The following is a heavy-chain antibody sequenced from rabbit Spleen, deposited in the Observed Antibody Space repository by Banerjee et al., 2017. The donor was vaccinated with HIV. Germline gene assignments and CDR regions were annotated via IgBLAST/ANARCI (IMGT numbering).Heavy chain of an antibody. CDR2: INTANGKA. CDR3: ARDAGTSFSTYGMDL. J-gene: IGHJ6*01. CDR1: GFSLSDRNV. V-gene: IGHV1S45*01. D-gene: IGHD8-1*01. Sequence: QEQLEESGGGLVKPEGSLTLTCKASGFSLSDRNVMCWVRQAPGKGLEWIACINTANGKAVYASWAKGRFTISKTSSTTVTLQMTSLPAADTATYFCARDAGTSFSTYGMDLWGPGTLVTVS.